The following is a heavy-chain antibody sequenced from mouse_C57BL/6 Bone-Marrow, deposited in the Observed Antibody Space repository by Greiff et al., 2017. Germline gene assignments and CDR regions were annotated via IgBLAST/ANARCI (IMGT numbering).Heavy chain of an antibody. V-gene: IGHV5-6*01. CDR3: ARHPLLPYYFDY. D-gene: IGHD1-1*01. CDR2: ISSGGSYT. Sequence: EVQVVESGGDLVKPGGSLKLSCAASGFTFSSYGMSWVRQTPDKRLEWVATISSGGSYTYYPDSVKGRFTISRDNAKNTRYLQMSSLKSEDTAMYYCARHPLLPYYFDYWGQGTTLTVSS. CDR1: GFTFSSYG. J-gene: IGHJ2*01.